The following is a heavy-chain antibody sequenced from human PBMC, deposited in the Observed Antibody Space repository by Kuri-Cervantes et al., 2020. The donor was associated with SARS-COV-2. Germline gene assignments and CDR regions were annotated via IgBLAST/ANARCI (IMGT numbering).Heavy chain of an antibody. J-gene: IGHJ6*02. CDR2: IDGDGTSI. V-gene: IGHV3-74*01. CDR3: ARGDGMDV. CDR1: GFTFSAYW. Sequence: GESLKISCAASGFTFSAYWMHWVRHAPGKGLVWVSHIDGDGTSIGYADSVKGRSTISRDNAKGTLYLQMNSLRAEDTAMYYCARGDGMDVWGQGTTVTVSS.